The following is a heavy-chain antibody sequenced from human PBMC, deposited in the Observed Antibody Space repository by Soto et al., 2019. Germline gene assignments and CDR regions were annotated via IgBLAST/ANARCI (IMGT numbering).Heavy chain of an antibody. Sequence: QVQLVQSGAEVKKPGASVKVSCKASGYTFTSYGISWVRQAPGQGLEWMGWINAYNGNTNYAQNLRGRVTITTDTSTSTAYLELRSLRSGDTAVYYCARDWFGIDYWGQGTLVTVSS. CDR1: GYTFTSYG. CDR3: ARDWFGIDY. J-gene: IGHJ4*02. V-gene: IGHV1-18*01. D-gene: IGHD3-16*01. CDR2: INAYNGNT.